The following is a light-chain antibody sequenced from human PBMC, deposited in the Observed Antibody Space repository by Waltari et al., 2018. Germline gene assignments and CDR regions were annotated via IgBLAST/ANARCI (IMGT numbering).Light chain of an antibody. Sequence: QSALTQPPRAPGTPGPPVTIFSSGVTSNIGSTVANWYQQVPGTAPKLLISRNAHQPSGVPDRFSGSKSGTSASLAISGLQSDDEGDYYCATWDDRLTGGVFGGGTQVTVL. CDR2: RNA. J-gene: IGLJ3*02. V-gene: IGLV1-44*01. CDR1: TSNIGSTV. CDR3: ATWDDRLTGGV.